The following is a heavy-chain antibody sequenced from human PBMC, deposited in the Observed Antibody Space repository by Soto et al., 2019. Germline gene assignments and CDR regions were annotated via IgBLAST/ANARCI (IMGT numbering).Heavy chain of an antibody. J-gene: IGHJ6*02. CDR3: ARGVAYYDILTGYYYYYGMDV. V-gene: IGHV4-59*01. D-gene: IGHD3-9*01. CDR1: GGSISSYN. CDR2: INYRGST. Sequence: QWQLQGSGPGLGKPWETLSLTGTVSGGSISSYNGTWIRQPPGKGLGWIGFINYRGSTNYNPSLKSRVTISVDTSKNQFSLKLSSVTAADTAVYYCARGVAYYDILTGYYYYYGMDVWGQGTTVTVSS.